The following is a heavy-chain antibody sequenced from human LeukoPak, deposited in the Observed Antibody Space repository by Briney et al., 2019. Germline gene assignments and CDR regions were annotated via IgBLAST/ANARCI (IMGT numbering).Heavy chain of an antibody. V-gene: IGHV3-30-3*01. CDR3: ATQYYGDLSYHYFDY. D-gene: IGHD4-17*01. J-gene: IGHJ4*02. Sequence: PGGSLRLSCAASGFTFSSYAMHWVRQAPGKGLEWVAVISYDGSNKYYADSVKGRFTISRDNSKNTLYLQMNSLRAEDTAVYYCATQYYGDLSYHYFDYWGQGAMVTVSS. CDR1: GFTFSSYA. CDR2: ISYDGSNK.